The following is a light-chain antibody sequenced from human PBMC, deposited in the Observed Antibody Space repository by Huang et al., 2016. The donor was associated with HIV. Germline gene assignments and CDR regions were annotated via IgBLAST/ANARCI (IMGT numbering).Light chain of an antibody. Sequence: DTVVTQSPLSLPVTPGAPASISCRVSQTRLHGSAYNYLDWYLPKPGQSPLLLIYLASKRASGVPDRFSGSGSGTDFTLEISRVEPEDVGVYYCMQTLQTPFTFGQGTRVEI. CDR2: LAS. V-gene: IGKV2-28*01. J-gene: IGKJ2*01. CDR3: MQTLQTPFT. CDR1: QTRLHGSAYNY.